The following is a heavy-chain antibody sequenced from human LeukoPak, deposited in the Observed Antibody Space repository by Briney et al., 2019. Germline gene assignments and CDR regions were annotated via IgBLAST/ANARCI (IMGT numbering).Heavy chain of an antibody. CDR1: GYTFTSYG. D-gene: IGHD3-9*01. Sequence: ASVKVSCKASGYTFTSYGISWVRQAPGQGLEWMGWINPNSGGTNYAQKFQGRVTMTRDTSISTAYMELSRLRSDDTAVYYCAREHYDILTGYYTTGGMDVWGQGTTVTVSS. CDR3: AREHYDILTGYYTTGGMDV. J-gene: IGHJ6*02. V-gene: IGHV1-2*02. CDR2: INPNSGGT.